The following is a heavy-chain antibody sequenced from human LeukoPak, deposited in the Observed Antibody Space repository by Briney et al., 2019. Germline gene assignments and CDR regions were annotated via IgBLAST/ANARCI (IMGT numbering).Heavy chain of an antibody. CDR3: AKSASGTRRITMVRGVIGGGRLDY. Sequence: GGSLRLSCAASGFTFSDYYMSWIRQAPGKGLEWVSYISSSGSTIYYADSVKGRFTISRDNAKNSLYLQMNSLRAEDTAVYYCAKSASGTRRITMVRGVIGGGRLDYWGQGTLVTVSS. V-gene: IGHV3-11*01. CDR1: GFTFSDYY. J-gene: IGHJ4*02. D-gene: IGHD3-10*01. CDR2: ISSSGSTI.